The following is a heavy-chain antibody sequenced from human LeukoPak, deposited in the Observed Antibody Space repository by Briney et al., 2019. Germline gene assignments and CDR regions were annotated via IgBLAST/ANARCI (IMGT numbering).Heavy chain of an antibody. V-gene: IGHV4-39*01. Sequence: PSETLSLTCTVSGGSISSSSYYWGWIRQPPGKGLEWIGSIYYSGSTYYNPSLKSRVTISVDTSKNQFSLKLSSVTAADTAVYYCARTQYSSGWYVGGIFDYWGQGTLVTVSS. CDR1: GGSISSSSYY. CDR2: IYYSGST. J-gene: IGHJ4*02. CDR3: ARTQYSSGWYVGGIFDY. D-gene: IGHD6-19*01.